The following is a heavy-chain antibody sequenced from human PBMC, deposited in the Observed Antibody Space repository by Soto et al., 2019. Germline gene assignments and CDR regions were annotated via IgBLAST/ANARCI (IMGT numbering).Heavy chain of an antibody. D-gene: IGHD5-12*01. V-gene: IGHV1-8*01. J-gene: IGHJ6*03. CDR1: GYTFTSYD. CDR2: MNPNSGNT. Sequence: WASVKVSCKASGYTFTSYDINWVRQATGQGLEWMGWMNPNSGNTGYAQKFQGRVTMTRNTSISTAYMELSSLRSEDTAVYYCARGVRGYSGYSNYYYYYMDVWGKGTTVTVSS. CDR3: ARGVRGYSGYSNYYYYYMDV.